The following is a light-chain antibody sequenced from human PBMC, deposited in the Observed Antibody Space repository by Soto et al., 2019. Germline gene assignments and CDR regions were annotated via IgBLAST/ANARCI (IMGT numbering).Light chain of an antibody. J-gene: IGKJ1*01. Sequence: DIQMTQSPSSLSASVGDRVTITCRASQGISNYLAWYQQKPGKVPKLLIYAASTLQSGVPSRFSGSGSGTDFTLTISSLQPEDGATYYCQKYNSALRWTFGQVTKVEIK. CDR3: QKYNSALRWT. V-gene: IGKV1-27*01. CDR1: QGISNY. CDR2: AAS.